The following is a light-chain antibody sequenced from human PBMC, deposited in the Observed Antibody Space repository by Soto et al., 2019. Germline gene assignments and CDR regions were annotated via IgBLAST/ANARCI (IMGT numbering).Light chain of an antibody. Sequence: QSALTQPASVSGSPGQSITISCTGTSSDVGNYNLVSWYQQYPGKAPKLMIYEGGKRPSGVSNRFSGSKSGNTASLTISRLQAEDEADYYCCSFALRSTLIFGGGTKLTVL. V-gene: IGLV2-23*01. CDR3: CSFALRSTLI. CDR1: SSDVGNYNL. CDR2: EGG. J-gene: IGLJ2*01.